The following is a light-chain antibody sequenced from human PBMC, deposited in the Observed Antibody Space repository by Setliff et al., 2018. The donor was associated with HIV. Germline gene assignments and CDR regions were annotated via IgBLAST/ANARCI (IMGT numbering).Light chain of an antibody. Sequence: QSALTQPASVSGSPGQSITISCTGTSSDVGGYNYVSWYQQPPGKAPKLMIYDVSKRPSGVSNRFSGSKSGNTASLTISGLQAEDEADYYCSSYASRTPLYVFGTGTKVTVL. V-gene: IGLV2-14*01. J-gene: IGLJ1*01. CDR1: SSDVGGYNY. CDR2: DVS. CDR3: SSYASRTPLYV.